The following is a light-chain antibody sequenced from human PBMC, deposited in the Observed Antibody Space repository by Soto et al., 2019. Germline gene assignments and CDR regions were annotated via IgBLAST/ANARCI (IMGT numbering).Light chain of an antibody. J-gene: IGLJ1*01. CDR1: SSDDGIHNR. CDR3: CSYGGSYRLYV. CDR2: EVS. V-gene: IGLV2-18*02. Sequence: QSVLTQPRPVSGSPGPSVTISCTGTSSDDGIHNRVSWYQQPPGTAPKLIIYEVSNRPSGVPDRFSGSKSGDTASLTISGLQAGDEADYYCCSYGGSYRLYVFGTGTKLTVL.